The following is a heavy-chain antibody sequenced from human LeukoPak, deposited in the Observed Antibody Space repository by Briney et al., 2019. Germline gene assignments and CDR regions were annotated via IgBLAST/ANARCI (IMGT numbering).Heavy chain of an antibody. CDR3: ALTIGPDAFDI. CDR1: GITFSRFW. V-gene: IGHV3-7*01. CDR2: INQDGSEK. J-gene: IGHJ3*02. Sequence: GGSLRLSCAASGITFSRFWMSWVRQAPGKGLQWVANINQDGSEKHYVDSVKGRFTISRDNSKNTLYLQMNSLRAEDTAVYYCALTIGPDAFDIWGQGTMVTVSS. D-gene: IGHD4/OR15-4a*01.